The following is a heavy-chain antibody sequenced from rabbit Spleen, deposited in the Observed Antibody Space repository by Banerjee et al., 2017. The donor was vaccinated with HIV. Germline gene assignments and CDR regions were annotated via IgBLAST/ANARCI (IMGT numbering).Heavy chain of an antibody. CDR3: ARDSGVGPYIDGYFNL. D-gene: IGHD3-3*01. J-gene: IGHJ4*01. V-gene: IGHV1S45*01. CDR2: INAVTGKA. Sequence: QEQLVESGGGLVKPGASLTLTCKASGFSFSNKAVLCWVRQAPGKGLEWIACINAVTGKAVYASWAKGRFTFSKTSSTTVTLQMTSLTAADTATYFCARDSGVGPYIDGYFNLWGQGTLVTVS. CDR1: GFSFSNKAV.